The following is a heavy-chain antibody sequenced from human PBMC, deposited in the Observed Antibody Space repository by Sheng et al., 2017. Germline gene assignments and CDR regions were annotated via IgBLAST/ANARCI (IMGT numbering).Heavy chain of an antibody. V-gene: IGHV3-23*01. D-gene: IGHD6-13*01. CDR2: ISGSGGST. CDR3: AGMGLIAAAGRSDPWYDYYYMDV. J-gene: IGHJ6*03. CDR1: GFTFSSYA. Sequence: EVQLLESGGGLVQPGGSLRLSCAASGFTFSSYAMSWVRQAPGKGLEWVSAISGSGGSTYYADSVKGRFTISRDNSKNTLYLQMNSLRAEDTAVYYCAGMGLIAAAGRSDPWYDYYYMDVWGKGTTVTVSS.